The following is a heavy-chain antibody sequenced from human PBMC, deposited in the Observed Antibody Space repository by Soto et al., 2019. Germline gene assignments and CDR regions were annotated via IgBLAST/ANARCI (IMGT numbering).Heavy chain of an antibody. CDR1: GGSISSGDYY. CDR2: IYYSGST. D-gene: IGHD2-15*01. CDR3: ASSSGARYYDY. J-gene: IGHJ4*02. V-gene: IGHV4-31*03. Sequence: QVQLQESGPGLVNPSQTLSLTCTVSGGSISSGDYYWSWIRQHPGKGLEWFGYIYYSGSTYYNPSLKSRVTISVDTSKNQFSLKLSSVTAADTAVYYCASSSGARYYDYWGQGTLVTVSS.